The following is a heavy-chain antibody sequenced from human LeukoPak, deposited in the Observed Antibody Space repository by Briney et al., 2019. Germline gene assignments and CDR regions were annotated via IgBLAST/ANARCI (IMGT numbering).Heavy chain of an antibody. V-gene: IGHV4-59*08. CDR3: ARAVDTATDAFDI. Sequence: PSETLSLTCTVSGGSISSYYWSWIRQPPGRGLEWIGCIYYSGSINYNPSLKSRVTISVDTPKNQFSLKLSSVTAADTAVYYCARAVDTATDAFDIWGKGTMVTVSS. J-gene: IGHJ3*02. CDR1: GGSISSYY. CDR2: IYYSGSI. D-gene: IGHD5-18*01.